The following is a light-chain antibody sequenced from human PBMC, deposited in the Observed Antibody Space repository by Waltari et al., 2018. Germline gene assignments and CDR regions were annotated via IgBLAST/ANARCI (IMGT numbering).Light chain of an antibody. Sequence: DIQMTQSPSSLSASVGDRVTITCQASQDISNYLNWYQQKPGKAPKLLIYDASKFETGVPSRFSGSGSGTDFTFTISSLQPEDIATYYCQQYDNLPTFGGGTKVEIK. CDR3: QQYDNLPT. CDR2: DAS. J-gene: IGKJ4*01. CDR1: QDISNY. V-gene: IGKV1-33*01.